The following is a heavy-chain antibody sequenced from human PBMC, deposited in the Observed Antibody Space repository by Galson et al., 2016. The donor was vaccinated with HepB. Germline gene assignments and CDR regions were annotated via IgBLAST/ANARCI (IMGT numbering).Heavy chain of an antibody. Sequence: SETLSLTCAVSGASISSSTWWSWVRQPPGKEQEWIGEIYHSGTTNCNPSLKSLLTLSVDKSKNQFSLKLSSVTAADTAVYYCARPKYYYGSGYYFDFWGQGTLVTVSS. V-gene: IGHV4-4*02. CDR1: GASISSSTW. D-gene: IGHD3-10*01. CDR2: IYHSGTT. J-gene: IGHJ4*02. CDR3: ARPKYYYGSGYYFDF.